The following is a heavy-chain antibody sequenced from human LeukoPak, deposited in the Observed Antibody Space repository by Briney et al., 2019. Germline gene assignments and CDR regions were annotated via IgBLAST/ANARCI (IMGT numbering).Heavy chain of an antibody. V-gene: IGHV3-23*01. Sequence: GGSLRLSCAASGFTFSNSAMSWVRQAPGKGLEWVSTLSGSGITTYYADSVKGRFTISRDNSKNTLNLQMNSLRAEDTAVYYCAKGIYSSGWSYFDYWGHGTLVTVSS. CDR2: LSGSGITT. CDR3: AKGIYSSGWSYFDY. CDR1: GFTFSNSA. J-gene: IGHJ4*01. D-gene: IGHD6-19*01.